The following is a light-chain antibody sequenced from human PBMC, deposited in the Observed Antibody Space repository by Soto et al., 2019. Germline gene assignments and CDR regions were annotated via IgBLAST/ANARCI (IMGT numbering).Light chain of an antibody. CDR3: QQYNTWPLT. Sequence: EIVMTQSPATLSVSPGERATLSCRASQGVTTNLAWYQQKPGQAPRLLIYGASTRATGIPARLSGSGSGTEFTLTISSLQSEDFAVYYCQQYNTWPLTFGGGTKVEIK. V-gene: IGKV3-15*01. CDR1: QGVTTN. J-gene: IGKJ4*01. CDR2: GAS.